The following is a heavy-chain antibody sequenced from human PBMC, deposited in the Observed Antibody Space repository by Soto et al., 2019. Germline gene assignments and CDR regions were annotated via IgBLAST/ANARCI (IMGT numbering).Heavy chain of an antibody. D-gene: IGHD3-3*01. V-gene: IGHV1-18*01. CDR1: GYTFTSYG. Sequence: ASVKVSCKASGYTFTSYGISWVRQAPGQGLEWMGWISAYNGNTNYAQKLQGRVTMTTDTSTSTAYMELRSLRSDDTAVYYCARDTSGYYPNSNWFDPWGQGTLVTSPQ. CDR2: ISAYNGNT. CDR3: ARDTSGYYPNSNWFDP. J-gene: IGHJ5*02.